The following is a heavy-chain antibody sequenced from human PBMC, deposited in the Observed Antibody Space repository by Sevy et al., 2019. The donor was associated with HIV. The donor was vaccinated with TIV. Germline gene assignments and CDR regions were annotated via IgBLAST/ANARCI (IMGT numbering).Heavy chain of an antibody. D-gene: IGHD6-6*01. V-gene: IGHV3-30*02. CDR1: GFTFSSYG. Sequence: GGSLRLSCAASGFTFSSYGMHWVRQAPGKGLEWVAFIQYDGSNKYYADSVKGRFTVSRDSSKNTLYLQLNCLLGDDTAGYYCAKDGTGFVAAPYHWFDPWGQGTLVTVSS. J-gene: IGHJ5*02. CDR3: AKDGTGFVAAPYHWFDP. CDR2: IQYDGSNK.